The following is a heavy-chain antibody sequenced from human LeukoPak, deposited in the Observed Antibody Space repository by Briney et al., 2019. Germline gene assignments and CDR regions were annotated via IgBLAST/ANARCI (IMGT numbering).Heavy chain of an antibody. V-gene: IGHV3-53*01. D-gene: IGHD5-18*01. CDR2: IYSGGTT. CDR1: GFSVSNNY. CDR3: ARLYSYAFDY. Sequence: PGGSLRLSCAVSGFSVSNNYMSWVRQAPGKGLEWVSVIYSGGTTYYADSVKGRFTISRGNPKNTLYLQMNSLRGEDTALYYCARLYSYAFDYWGQGTLVTVS. J-gene: IGHJ4*02.